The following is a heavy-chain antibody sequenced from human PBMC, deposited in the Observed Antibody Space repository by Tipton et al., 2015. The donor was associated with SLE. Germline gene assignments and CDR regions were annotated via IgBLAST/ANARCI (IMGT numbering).Heavy chain of an antibody. CDR1: GFSFINAW. D-gene: IGHD3-10*01. CDR2: IKSNTAGGTT. J-gene: IGHJ4*02. CDR3: TPGLGGNNY. V-gene: IGHV3-15*07. Sequence: SLRLSCAVSGFSFINAWMNWVRQAPGKGLEWVGRIKSNTAGGTTSYAAPVKGRFTISRDDSKNTLYMQMNSLKTEDTAVYYCTPGLGGNNYWGQGTLVTVSS.